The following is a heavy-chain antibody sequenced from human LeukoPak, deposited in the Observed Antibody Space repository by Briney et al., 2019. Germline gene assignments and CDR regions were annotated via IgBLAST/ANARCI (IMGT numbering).Heavy chain of an antibody. Sequence: SETLSLTCTVSGYSISSGYYWGWIRQPPGKGLEWIGSIYHSGSTYYNPSLKSRVTISVDTSKNQFSLKLSSVTAADTAVYYCASEKFDYWGQGTLVTVSS. CDR1: GYSISSGYY. CDR2: IYHSGST. CDR3: ASEKFDY. J-gene: IGHJ4*02. V-gene: IGHV4-38-2*02.